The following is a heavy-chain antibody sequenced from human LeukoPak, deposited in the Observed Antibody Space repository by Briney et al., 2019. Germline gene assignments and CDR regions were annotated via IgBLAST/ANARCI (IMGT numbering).Heavy chain of an antibody. Sequence: PRGSLRLSCVGALGSHWMGWVRQAPGKGLEWVANIKEDGSQKYYMDSVKGRFTISRDNAKSSLFLQMNNLRVEDTAVYYCTRDQTWGQGTLVTVSS. CDR2: IKEDGSQK. V-gene: IGHV3-7*01. CDR3: TRDQT. J-gene: IGHJ4*02. CDR1: LGSHW.